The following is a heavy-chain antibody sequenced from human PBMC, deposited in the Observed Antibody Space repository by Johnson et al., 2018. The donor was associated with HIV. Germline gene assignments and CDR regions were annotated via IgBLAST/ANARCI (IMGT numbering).Heavy chain of an antibody. J-gene: IGHJ3*02. CDR1: GFTFSSYG. Sequence: QVQLVESGGGAVQPGRSLRLSCAASGFTFSSYGMHWVRQAPGKGLEWVAVIWFDGTNKYYVDSVKGRFTISRDNAKNSLYLQMNSLRAEDTAVYYCAERSPILRAFDIWGQGTMVTVSS. CDR2: IWFDGTNK. CDR3: AERSPILRAFDI. V-gene: IGHV3-33*03.